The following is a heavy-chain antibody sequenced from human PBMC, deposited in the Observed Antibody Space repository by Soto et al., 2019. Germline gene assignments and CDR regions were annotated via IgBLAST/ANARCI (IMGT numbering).Heavy chain of an antibody. CDR3: ARLWAKSWYSSGWRYFDY. CDR2: INHSGST. J-gene: IGHJ4*02. V-gene: IGHV4-34*01. D-gene: IGHD6-19*01. Sequence: SETLSLTCAVYGGSFSSYYWSWIRQPPGKGLEWIGEINHSGSTNYNPSLKSRVTISVDTSKSQFSLKLSSVTAADTAVYYCARLWAKSWYSSGWRYFDYWGQGTLVTVS. CDR1: GGSFSSYY.